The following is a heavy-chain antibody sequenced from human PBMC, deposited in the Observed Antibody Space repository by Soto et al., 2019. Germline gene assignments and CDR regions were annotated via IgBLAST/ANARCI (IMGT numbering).Heavy chain of an antibody. CDR3: ATRSAIQLWSRNWFDP. V-gene: IGHV1-24*01. CDR2: FDPEDGET. D-gene: IGHD5-18*01. Sequence: QVQLVQSGAEVKKPGASVKVSCKVSGYTLTELSMHWVRQAPGKGLEWMGGFDPEDGETIYAQKFQGRVTMTEDTSTDAANMELSSLRSEDTAVYYCATRSAIQLWSRNWFDPWGQGTLVTVSS. J-gene: IGHJ5*02. CDR1: GYTLTELS.